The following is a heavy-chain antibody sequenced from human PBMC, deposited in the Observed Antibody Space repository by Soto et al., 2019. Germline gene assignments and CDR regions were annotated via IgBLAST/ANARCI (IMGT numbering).Heavy chain of an antibody. J-gene: IGHJ3*01. CDR2: ISGDGSAT. CDR1: GFRFWTYS. D-gene: IGHD5-12*01. Sequence: EVKLLESGGGLVQPGESLRLSCAASGFRFWTYSMSWVRQAPGKGLEWVSGISGDGSATSYADSLKGRFTVSRDNSKDTLFFQDNTLRVEDTAGYLCGETPLYDKNDYPCYGFDVWGPGTAVTVS. CDR3: GETPLYDKNDYPCYGFDV. V-gene: IGHV3-23*01.